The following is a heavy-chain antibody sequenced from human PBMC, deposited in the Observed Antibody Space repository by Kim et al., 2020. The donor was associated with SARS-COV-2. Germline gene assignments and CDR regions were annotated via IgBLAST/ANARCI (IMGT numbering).Heavy chain of an antibody. CDR2: IWYDGGNK. CDR1: GFSFSSAA. D-gene: IGHD6-13*01. Sequence: GGSLRLSCAAAGFSFSSAAMHWVRQAPGKGLEWVAVIWYDGGNKYYADSVKGRFTISRDNSKNTLSLQMNSLRAEDTAIYYCAKDKGNSRGFDYWGQGTLVTVSS. CDR3: AKDKGNSRGFDY. J-gene: IGHJ4*02. V-gene: IGHV3-33*06.